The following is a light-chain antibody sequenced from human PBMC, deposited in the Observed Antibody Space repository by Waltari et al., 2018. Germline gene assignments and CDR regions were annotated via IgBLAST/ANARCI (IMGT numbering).Light chain of an antibody. CDR3: AAWDDSLNGVV. V-gene: IGLV1-44*01. CDR2: SNN. J-gene: IGLJ2*01. Sequence: QSVLTQPPSASGTPGQRVTISCSGSSSNIGGNTVYWFQQPPGTAPKLLVYSNNQRPSGVPDRFSGSKSGTSASLAISGLQSEDEADYYCAAWDDSLNGVVFGGGTKVTVL. CDR1: SSNIGGNT.